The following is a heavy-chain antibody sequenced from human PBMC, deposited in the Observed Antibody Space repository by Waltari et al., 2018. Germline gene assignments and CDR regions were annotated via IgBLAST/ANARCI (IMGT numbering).Heavy chain of an antibody. CDR1: GYTLTELS. CDR3: ATVNRQLVLDGMDV. CDR2: FGPEDGET. J-gene: IGHJ6*02. D-gene: IGHD6-13*01. V-gene: IGHV1-24*01. Sequence: QVQLVQSGAEVKKPGASVKVSCKVSGYTLTELSMHWVRQAPGKGLEWMGGFGPEDGETIYGQKFQGRVTMTEDTSTDTAYMELSSLRSGDTAVYYCATVNRQLVLDGMDVWGQGTTVTVSS.